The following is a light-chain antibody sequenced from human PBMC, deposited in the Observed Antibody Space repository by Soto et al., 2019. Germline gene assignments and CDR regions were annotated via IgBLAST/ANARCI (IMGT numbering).Light chain of an antibody. Sequence: ELVLTPSPCTLSLSPGERAPLSCRASQSVSSNSLDWYHQKPGQPPRLLIYGASSRATGIPDRFSGSGSGTDFTLTISRLAPEDFEMYYCQQYGSSLITFGQGTRLEIK. V-gene: IGKV3-20*01. CDR1: QSVSSNS. CDR2: GAS. CDR3: QQYGSSLIT. J-gene: IGKJ5*01.